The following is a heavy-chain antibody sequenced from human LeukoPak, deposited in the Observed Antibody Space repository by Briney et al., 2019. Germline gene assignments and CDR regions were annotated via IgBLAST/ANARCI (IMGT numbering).Heavy chain of an antibody. D-gene: IGHD6-13*01. J-gene: IGHJ4*02. CDR2: INHSGST. Sequence: SETLSLTCAVYGXSFSGYYGSWIRQPPGKGLEWIGEINHSGSTNYNPSLKSRVTISVDTSKNQFSLKLSSVTAADTAVYYCARGRRSYSSSWKFDYWGQGTLVTVSS. V-gene: IGHV4-34*01. CDR3: ARGRRSYSSSWKFDY. CDR1: GXSFSGYY.